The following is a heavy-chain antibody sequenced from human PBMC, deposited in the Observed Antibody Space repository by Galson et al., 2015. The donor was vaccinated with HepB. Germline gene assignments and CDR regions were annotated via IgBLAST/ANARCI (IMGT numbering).Heavy chain of an antibody. J-gene: IGHJ3*01. D-gene: IGHD2-15*01. Sequence: SLRLSCAASEFTFSTYAMSWVRRAPGKGLERVSSISGSGGTTYYADSVKGRFTISRDNSENMLYLQMNSLRAEDTAVYYCTRPIREDGWGGGHIRGQGPMGTGYS. CDR2: ISGSGGTT. CDR1: EFTFSTYA. CDR3: TRPIREDGWGGGHI. V-gene: IGHV3-23*01.